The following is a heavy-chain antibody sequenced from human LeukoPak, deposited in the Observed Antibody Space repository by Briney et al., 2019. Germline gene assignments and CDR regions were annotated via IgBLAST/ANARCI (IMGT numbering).Heavy chain of an antibody. D-gene: IGHD2-8*01. Sequence: GGSLRLSCAASGFTFSSYAMSWVHQAPGKGLEWVSAISGSGGSTYYADSVKGRFTISRDNSKNTLYLQMNSLRAEDTAVYYCAKSRRRGYCTNGVCYTSFDYWGQGTLVTVSS. CDR1: GFTFSSYA. J-gene: IGHJ4*02. V-gene: IGHV3-23*01. CDR3: AKSRRRGYCTNGVCYTSFDY. CDR2: ISGSGGST.